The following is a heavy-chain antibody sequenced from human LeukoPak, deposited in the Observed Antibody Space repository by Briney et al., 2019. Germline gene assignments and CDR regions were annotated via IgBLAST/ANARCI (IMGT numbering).Heavy chain of an antibody. CDR1: GFSVSTNS. CDR3: ARVLAAIALRDYHYVDV. V-gene: IGHV3-53*01. J-gene: IGHJ6*03. CDR2: IYSRDVT. Sequence: GGSLRLSCAASGFSVSTNSMTWVRQAPGKGLECVSIIYSRDVTSYADSVKDRFTISRDNDKNTLSLQMDSLRSDDTAVYYCARVLAAIALRDYHYVDVWGKGTTVTVSS. D-gene: IGHD6-19*01.